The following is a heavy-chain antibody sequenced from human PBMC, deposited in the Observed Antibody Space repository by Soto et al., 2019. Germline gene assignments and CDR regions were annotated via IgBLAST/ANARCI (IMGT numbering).Heavy chain of an antibody. CDR1: GYTFTSYD. Sequence: ASVKVSCTASGYTFTSYDINWVRQATGQGLEWMGWMNPNSGNTGYAQKFQGRVTMTRNTSISTAYMELSSLRSEDTAVYYCARGVLAAAPYYYYYYMDVWGKGTTVTVSS. CDR2: MNPNSGNT. CDR3: ARGVLAAAPYYYYYYMDV. V-gene: IGHV1-8*01. J-gene: IGHJ6*03. D-gene: IGHD6-13*01.